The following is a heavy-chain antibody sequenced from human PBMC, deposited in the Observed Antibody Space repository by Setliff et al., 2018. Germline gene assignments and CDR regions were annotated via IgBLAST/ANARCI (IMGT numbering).Heavy chain of an antibody. D-gene: IGHD2-8*01. J-gene: IGHJ5*01. CDR2: ISAYTGNT. CDR1: GYTFSHSG. V-gene: IGHV1-18*01. Sequence: ASVKVSCKASGYTFSHSGITWVRQAPGQGLEWMGWISAYTGNTNYAPKLQGRVTMTTDASTSTAYMELRGLTSDDTAVYYCARLVRYCTRTACQKLAGDESWGQGTRVTVS. CDR3: ARLVRYCTRTACQKLAGDES.